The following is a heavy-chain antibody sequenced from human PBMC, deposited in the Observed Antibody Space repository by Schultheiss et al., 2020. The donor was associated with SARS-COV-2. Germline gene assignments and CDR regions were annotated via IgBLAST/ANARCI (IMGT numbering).Heavy chain of an antibody. D-gene: IGHD2-15*01. CDR2: IYYSGST. J-gene: IGHJ3*02. Sequence: ESLKISCTVSGGSISSYYWSWIRQPPGKGLEWIGYIYYSGSTNYNPSLKSRVTISVDTSKNQFSLKLSSVTAADTAVYYCARQEAGVGAAYAFDIWGQGTMVTVSS. V-gene: IGHV4-59*08. CDR1: GGSISSYY. CDR3: ARQEAGVGAAYAFDI.